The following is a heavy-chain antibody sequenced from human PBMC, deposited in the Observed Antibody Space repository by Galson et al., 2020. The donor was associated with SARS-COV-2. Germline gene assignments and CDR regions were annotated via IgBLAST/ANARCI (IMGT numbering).Heavy chain of an antibody. D-gene: IGHD5-18*01. CDR1: GFPLSTYS. CDR3: ARDEGIRGYNYGRLYYGMDV. Sequence: NSGGSLRLSCEASGFPLSTYSMTWVRLAPGKGLEWVSSISTSSSYTYYVDSVKGRFSISRDNPRNSLYLQMNSLRAEDTAVYYCARDEGIRGYNYGRLYYGMDVWGQGTTVTVSS. V-gene: IGHV3-21*01. J-gene: IGHJ6*02. CDR2: ISTSSSYT.